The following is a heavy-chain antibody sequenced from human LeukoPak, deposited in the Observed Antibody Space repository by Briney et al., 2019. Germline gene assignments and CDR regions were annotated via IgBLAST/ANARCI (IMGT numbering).Heavy chain of an antibody. D-gene: IGHD6-13*01. CDR1: GYTFTGHY. CDR2: INPNSGGT. J-gene: IGHJ4*02. CDR3: ARDLSGIASFDY. Sequence: ASVKVSCKASGYTFTGHYMHWVRQAPGQGLEWMGWINPNSGGTNYAQKFQGRVTMTRDTSISTAYMELSRLRSDDTAVYYCARDLSGIASFDYWGQGTLVTVSS. V-gene: IGHV1-2*02.